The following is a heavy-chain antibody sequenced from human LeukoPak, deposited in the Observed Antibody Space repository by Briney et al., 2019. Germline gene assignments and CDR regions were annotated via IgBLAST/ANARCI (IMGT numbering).Heavy chain of an antibody. J-gene: IGHJ4*02. CDR1: GFAFSSNW. D-gene: IGHD2-15*01. Sequence: PGGSLRLSCAASGFAFSSNWMHWVRQTPGKGLVWVSRINSGGSGTSYAASVEGRFTISRDNSKNTLYLQMNSLRAEDTAVYYCAALLPLGYCSGGSCLGWGQGTLVTVSS. CDR2: INSGGSGT. V-gene: IGHV3-74*01. CDR3: AALLPLGYCSGGSCLG.